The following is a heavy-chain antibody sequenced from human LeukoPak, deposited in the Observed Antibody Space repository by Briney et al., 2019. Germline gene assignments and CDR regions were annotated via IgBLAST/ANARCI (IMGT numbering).Heavy chain of an antibody. D-gene: IGHD6-13*01. Sequence: SQTHSLTCAIAGDSVFSNRAAWNWIRQSPSRGLEWLGRTYYRSTWYNDYAVSVKSRITINPDTSKNQFSLQLNSVTPEDTAVYYCARERGIAAAGTVDFDYWGQGTLVTVSS. CDR3: ARERGIAAAGTVDFDY. V-gene: IGHV6-1*01. CDR2: TYYRSTWYN. CDR1: GDSVFSNRAA. J-gene: IGHJ4*02.